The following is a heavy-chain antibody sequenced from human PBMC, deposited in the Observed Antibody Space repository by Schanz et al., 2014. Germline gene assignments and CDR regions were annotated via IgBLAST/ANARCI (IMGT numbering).Heavy chain of an antibody. Sequence: QMHLAESGGGVVQPGRSLRLSCAASGAASGFTFSNYAMHWVRQSPGKGLEWVAVISYDEATKHYADSVTGRFTISGDNSKTTLFLQMNSLRVEDTAIYYCAKIWKAHHLTGRPGWSDGMDVWGQGTTV. CDR3: AKIWKAHHLTGRPGWSDGMDV. V-gene: IGHV3-30*04. D-gene: IGHD3-3*01. J-gene: IGHJ6*02. CDR1: GFTFSNYA. CDR2: ISYDEATK.